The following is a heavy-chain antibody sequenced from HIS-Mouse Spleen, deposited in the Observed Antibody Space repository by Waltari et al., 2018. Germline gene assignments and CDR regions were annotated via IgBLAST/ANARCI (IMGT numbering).Heavy chain of an antibody. CDR3: ARDLGIVGATGAFDI. V-gene: IGHV3-30*04. Sequence: QVQLVESGGGVVQPGRSLRLSCAAPGFTFSSYAMHWVRKAPGRGLDWVLVISYDGSNKYAGDSVKGLFTISRDNSTNTLYLQMNSVRAEDTAVYYCARDLGIVGATGAFDIWGQGTMVTVSS. CDR1: GFTFSSYA. J-gene: IGHJ3*02. D-gene: IGHD1-26*01. CDR2: ISYDGSNK.